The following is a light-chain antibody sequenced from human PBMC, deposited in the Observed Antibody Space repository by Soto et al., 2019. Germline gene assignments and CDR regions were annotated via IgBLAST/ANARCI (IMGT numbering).Light chain of an antibody. Sequence: QSALTQPASVSGSPGQSITISCTGTSSDVGGYDYVSWYQLHPGKAPKLMVFEVSNRPSGVSYRFSGSKSGNTASLTISGLQADVEADYFCSSYSISTAYLFGTGTKVTVL. V-gene: IGLV2-14*01. J-gene: IGLJ1*01. CDR2: EVS. CDR1: SSDVGGYDY. CDR3: SSYSISTAYL.